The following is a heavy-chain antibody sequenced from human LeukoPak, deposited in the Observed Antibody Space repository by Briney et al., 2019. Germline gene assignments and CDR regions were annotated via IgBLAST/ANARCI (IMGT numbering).Heavy chain of an antibody. J-gene: IGHJ4*02. Sequence: ASVKVSCKASGYTFTSYGISWVRQAPGQGLEWMGWISAYNGNTNYAQKLQGRVTMTTDTSTSTAYMELRSLRSDDTAVYYCARQYCGGDCYPDYYWGQGTLVTVSS. D-gene: IGHD2-21*02. CDR3: ARQYCGGDCYPDYY. V-gene: IGHV1-18*01. CDR1: GYTFTSYG. CDR2: ISAYNGNT.